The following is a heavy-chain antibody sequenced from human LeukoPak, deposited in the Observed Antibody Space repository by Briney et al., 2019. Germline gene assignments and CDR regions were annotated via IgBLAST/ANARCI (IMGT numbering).Heavy chain of an antibody. Sequence: GASLQISCKGSGSSFTSYWIGWVRPLPGKGLEWMGIIYPGDSDTRYSPSFQGQVTISADKSISTAYMELSRLRSDDTAVYYCARVSGNMNYVWGSYRVASRVSWFDPWGQGTLVTVSS. J-gene: IGHJ5*02. CDR3: ARVSGNMNYVWGSYRVASRVSWFDP. CDR1: GSSFTSYW. V-gene: IGHV5-51*01. D-gene: IGHD3-16*02. CDR2: IYPGDSDT.